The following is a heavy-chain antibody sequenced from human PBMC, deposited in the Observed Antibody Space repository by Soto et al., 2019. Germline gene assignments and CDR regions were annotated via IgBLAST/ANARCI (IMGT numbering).Heavy chain of an antibody. D-gene: IGHD6-6*01. V-gene: IGHV4-34*01. CDR3: ARGSSPGESIAAGNYYYMDV. CDR2: INHSGST. CDR1: GGSFSGYY. J-gene: IGHJ6*03. Sequence: PSETLSLTCAVYGGSFSGYYWSWIRQPPGKGLEWIGEINHSGSTNYNPSLKSRVTISVDTSKNQFSLKLSSVTAADTAVYYCARGSSPGESIAAGNYYYMDVWGKGTTVTVSS.